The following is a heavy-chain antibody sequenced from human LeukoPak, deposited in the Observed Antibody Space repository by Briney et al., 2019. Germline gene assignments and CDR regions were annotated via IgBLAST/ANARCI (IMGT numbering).Heavy chain of an antibody. J-gene: IGHJ4*02. CDR2: VSGSGGNR. D-gene: IGHD5-24*01. Sequence: GGSLRLFCVASGFSFSSYAMSWVRQAPGKGLEWVSTVSGSGGNRYYADSVKGRFTISRDNSRNTQYLQMSSLRAEDTALYYCAKENGYKTTHFDYWGQGTLVTVSS. CDR3: AKENGYKTTHFDY. V-gene: IGHV3-23*01. CDR1: GFSFSSYA.